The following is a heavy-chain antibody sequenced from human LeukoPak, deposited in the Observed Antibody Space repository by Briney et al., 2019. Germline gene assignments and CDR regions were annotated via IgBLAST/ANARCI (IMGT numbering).Heavy chain of an antibody. D-gene: IGHD3-10*01. CDR2: IYNSGIT. J-gene: IGHJ4*02. Sequence: SETLSLTCTVSGGSISSDYWSWIRQPPGKGLEWIGYIYNSGITNYNPSLKSRVTILLDTSKKQFSLKLTSVTAADTAVYYCARVGLQYGAGSYIFDYWGQGTLVTVSS. V-gene: IGHV4-59*01. CDR1: GGSISSDY. CDR3: ARVGLQYGAGSYIFDY.